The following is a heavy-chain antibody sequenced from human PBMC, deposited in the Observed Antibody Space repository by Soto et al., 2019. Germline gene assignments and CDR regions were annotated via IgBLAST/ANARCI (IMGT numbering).Heavy chain of an antibody. CDR2: AKTRALGYAT. Sequence: GGSLRLSCAVSGFTFSDLFMDWVRQAPGKGLEWIGRAKTRALGYATQYPASVKGRFTVSRADSENSFYLQMNALQTDDTAVYYCVSPKFAGDALRDRYFDFWGRGTLVTVSS. V-gene: IGHV3-72*01. D-gene: IGHD2-21*01. CDR1: GFTFSDLF. CDR3: VSPKFAGDALRDRYFDF. J-gene: IGHJ2*01.